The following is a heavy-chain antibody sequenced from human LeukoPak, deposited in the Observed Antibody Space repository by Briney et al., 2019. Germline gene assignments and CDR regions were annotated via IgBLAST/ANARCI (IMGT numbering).Heavy chain of an antibody. Sequence: SVKVSCKASGGTFSSYAISWVRQAPGQGLEWMGGIIPIFGTANYAQKFQGRVTITTDESTSTAYMELSSLRSEDTAVYYCARQSAYSSSWRLFDYWGQGTLVTVSS. CDR3: ARQSAYSSSWRLFDY. CDR1: GGTFSSYA. J-gene: IGHJ4*02. V-gene: IGHV1-69*05. CDR2: IIPIFGTA. D-gene: IGHD6-13*01.